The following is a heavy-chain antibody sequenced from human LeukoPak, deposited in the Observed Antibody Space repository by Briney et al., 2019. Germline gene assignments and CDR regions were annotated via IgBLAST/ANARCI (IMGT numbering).Heavy chain of an antibody. D-gene: IGHD1-26*01. V-gene: IGHV4-38-2*01. CDR2: IYHNGGT. J-gene: IGHJ4*02. CDR1: GFTFSSYS. CDR3: ARHSGSTGLDY. Sequence: GSLRLSCAASGFTFSSYSMNWIRQPPGKGLEWIGTIYHNGGTFYNSSLKSRVTVSVDTPKNQFSLKVNSVTAADTAVYYCARHSGSTGLDYWGQGTLVTVSS.